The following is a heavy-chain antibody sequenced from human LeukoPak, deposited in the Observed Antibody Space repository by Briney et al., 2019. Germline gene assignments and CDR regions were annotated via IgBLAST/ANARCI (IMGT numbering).Heavy chain of an antibody. D-gene: IGHD5-18*01. CDR3: ATSGRGYSYGYEGYFDY. J-gene: IGHJ4*02. V-gene: IGHV1-3*01. Sequence: FQGRVTITRDTSASTAYMELSSLRSEDTAVYYCATSGRGYSYGYEGYFDYWGQGTLVTVSS.